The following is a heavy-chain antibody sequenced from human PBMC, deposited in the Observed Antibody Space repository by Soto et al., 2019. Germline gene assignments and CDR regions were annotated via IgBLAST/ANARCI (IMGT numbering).Heavy chain of an antibody. CDR3: AKAPGIAAAGSIDY. Sequence: PGGSLRLSCAASGFTFSSYGMHWVRQAPGKGLEWVAVISYDGSNKYYADSVKGRFTISRDNSKNTLYLQMNSLRAEDTAVYYWAKAPGIAAAGSIDYWGQGTLVTVSS. J-gene: IGHJ4*02. CDR2: ISYDGSNK. D-gene: IGHD6-13*01. CDR1: GFTFSSYG. V-gene: IGHV3-30*18.